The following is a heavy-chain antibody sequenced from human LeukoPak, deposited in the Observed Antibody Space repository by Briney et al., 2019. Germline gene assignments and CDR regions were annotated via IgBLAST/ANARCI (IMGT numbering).Heavy chain of an antibody. D-gene: IGHD2-2*01. CDR2: ISGSGGST. V-gene: IGHV3-23*01. Sequence: GGSLRLSCATSGFTVSSNYMSWVRQAPGKGLEWVSAISGSGGSTYYADSVKGRFTISRDNSKNTLYLQMNSLRAEDTAVYYCAKRLSVVVPAAPDYWGQGTLVTVSS. J-gene: IGHJ4*02. CDR3: AKRLSVVVPAAPDY. CDR1: GFTVSSNY.